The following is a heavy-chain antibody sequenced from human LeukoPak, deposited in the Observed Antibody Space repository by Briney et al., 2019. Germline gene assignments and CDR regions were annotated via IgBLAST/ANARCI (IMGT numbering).Heavy chain of an antibody. CDR1: GFTFGDYA. V-gene: IGHV3-49*03. J-gene: IGHJ4*01. CDR2: IRTRSSGATT. CDR3: SREETIVRGVASPIDY. Sequence: QSGGSLRPSCTASGFTFGDYAMSWFRQAPGRGLEWVGFIRTRSSGATTDYAASVKGRFTISRDDSRGIAYLQMNSLKTEDTAVYFCSREETIVRGVASPIDYWGHRTLVTVSS. D-gene: IGHD3-10*01.